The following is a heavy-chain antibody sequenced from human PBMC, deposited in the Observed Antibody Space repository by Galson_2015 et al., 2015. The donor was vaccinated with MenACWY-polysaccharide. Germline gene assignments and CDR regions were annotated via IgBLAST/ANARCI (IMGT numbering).Heavy chain of an antibody. Sequence: SLRLSCAASGFSFRSYWMSWVRQAPGKGLEWVADIKQDGSEEYYVDSVKGRFAIYRDNARNQLYLQMNSLRAEDTAVYFCARDTCVSRTDDLSFDLWGRGSHVTVSS. CDR3: ARDTCVSRTDDLSFDL. J-gene: IGHJ2*01. V-gene: IGHV3-7*01. CDR2: IKQDGSEE. CDR1: GFSFRSYW. D-gene: IGHD1-1*01.